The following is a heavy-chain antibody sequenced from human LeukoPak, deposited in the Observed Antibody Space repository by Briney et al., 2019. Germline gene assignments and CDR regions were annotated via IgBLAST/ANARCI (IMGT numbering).Heavy chain of an antibody. Sequence: ASVKVSCKVSGYTLTELTMHWVRQAPGKGLEGMGGFDPEDGETIYAQKFQGRVTMTEDTSTDTAYMELRSLRSDDTAVYYCARVGEYCTGTSCLDYWGQGTLVTVSS. J-gene: IGHJ4*02. D-gene: IGHD2-2*01. CDR3: ARVGEYCTGTSCLDY. V-gene: IGHV1-24*01. CDR1: GYTLTELT. CDR2: FDPEDGET.